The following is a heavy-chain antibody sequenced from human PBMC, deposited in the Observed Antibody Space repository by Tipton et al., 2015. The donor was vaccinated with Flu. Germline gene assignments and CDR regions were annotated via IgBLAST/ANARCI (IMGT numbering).Heavy chain of an antibody. D-gene: IGHD1-7*01. J-gene: IGHJ4*02. CDR1: GFTFSRYA. V-gene: IGHV3-23*01. CDR3: AKVIPELVSGLDY. CDR2: VSGGGGTR. Sequence: SLRLSCAASGFTFSRYAMSWVRQAPGEGLEWVSAVSGGGGTRYFADSVKGRFTISSDISNNTLYLQMNGLRAEDTAVYFCAKVIPELVSGLDYWGQGTLVTVSS.